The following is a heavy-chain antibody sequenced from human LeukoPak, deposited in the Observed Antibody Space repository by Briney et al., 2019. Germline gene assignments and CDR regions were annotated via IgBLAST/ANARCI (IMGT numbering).Heavy chain of an antibody. J-gene: IGHJ4*02. D-gene: IGHD5-24*01. Sequence: PGGSLRLSCAASGFTFSSYSMNWVRQAPGKGLEWVSSISSSSSYIYYADSVKGRFTISRDNAKNSLYLQMKSLQPEDTAVYYCARDPRDGYGHFDYWGQGTLVTVSS. CDR1: GFTFSSYS. CDR2: ISSSSSYI. V-gene: IGHV3-21*04. CDR3: ARDPRDGYGHFDY.